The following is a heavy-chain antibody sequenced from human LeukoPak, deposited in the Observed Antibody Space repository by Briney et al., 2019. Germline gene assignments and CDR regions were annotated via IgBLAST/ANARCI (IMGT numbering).Heavy chain of an antibody. J-gene: IGHJ4*02. CDR2: IYYSGST. CDR1: GGSISSYY. V-gene: IGHV4-59*05. D-gene: IGHD3-16*02. CDR3: ARTLTYDYVWGSYREFDY. Sequence: SETLSLTCTVSGGSISSYYWSWIRQPPGKGLEWIGRIYYSGSTYYNPSLKSRVTISVDTSKNQFSLKLSSVTAADTAVYYCARTLTYDYVWGSYREFDYWGQGTLVTVSS.